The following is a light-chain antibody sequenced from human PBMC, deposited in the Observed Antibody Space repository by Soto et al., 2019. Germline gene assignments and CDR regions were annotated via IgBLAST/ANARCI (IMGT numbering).Light chain of an antibody. CDR2: DVS. CDR1: SSDVGGYNY. V-gene: IGLV2-11*01. Sequence: QSALTQPRSVSGSPGQSVTISCTGTSSDVGGYNYVSWYQHNPGKAPKLMIFDVSARPSGVPDRFSGSKSANTASLTISGLQAEDEADYYCAAWDDSLNVVVFGGRTKLTVL. J-gene: IGLJ2*01. CDR3: AAWDDSLNVVV.